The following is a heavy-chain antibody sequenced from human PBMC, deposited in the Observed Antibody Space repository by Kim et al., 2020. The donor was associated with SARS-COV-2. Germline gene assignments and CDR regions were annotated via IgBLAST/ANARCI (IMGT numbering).Heavy chain of an antibody. Sequence: GGSLRLSCAASGFTFSSYEMNWVRQAPGKGLEWVPYISSSGSTIYYADSVKGRFTISRDNAKNSLYLQMNSLRAEDTAVYYCARDDYVWGSYFLGDYWGQGTLVPVSS. CDR2: ISSSGSTI. D-gene: IGHD3-16*01. CDR1: GFTFSSYE. J-gene: IGHJ4*02. CDR3: ARDDYVWGSYFLGDY. V-gene: IGHV3-48*03.